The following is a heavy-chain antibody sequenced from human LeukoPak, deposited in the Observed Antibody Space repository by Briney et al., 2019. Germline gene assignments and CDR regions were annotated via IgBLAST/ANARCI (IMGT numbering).Heavy chain of an antibody. CDR1: GYTFSSYE. CDR3: AELAITMVGGV. J-gene: IGHJ6*03. CDR2: ISCCGSTI. V-gene: IGHV3-48*03. D-gene: IGHD3-10*02. Sequence: GGSLTLSCAASGYTFSSYEMNWLRQAPRGGLEWVTYISCCGSTIYYADSVKGRFTISRDNAKNSLYLKMNTLRAEDTAVYSFAELAITMVGGVSGKGATVSLSS.